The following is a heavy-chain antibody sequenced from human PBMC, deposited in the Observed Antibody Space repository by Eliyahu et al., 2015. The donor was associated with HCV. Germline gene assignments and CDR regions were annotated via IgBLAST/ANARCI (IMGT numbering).Heavy chain of an antibody. CDR2: IKSKTDGGTT. J-gene: IGHJ6*03. CDR1: GFXFSKAW. CDR3: TTGAPGGFDYYLDV. V-gene: IGHV3-15*01. D-gene: IGHD3-10*01. Sequence: EVQLVESGGGLVXPGGSLRLSCXASGFXFSKAWMRWVRQAPGKGVEGIGRIKSKTDGGTTDYAAPVKGRFTISRDDSKSTLYLQMNSLKTEDTAVYYCTTGAPGGFDYYLDVWGQGTTVTVSS.